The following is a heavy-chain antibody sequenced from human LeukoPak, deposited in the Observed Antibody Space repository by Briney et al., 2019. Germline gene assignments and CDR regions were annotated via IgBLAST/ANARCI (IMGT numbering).Heavy chain of an antibody. J-gene: IGHJ5*02. D-gene: IGHD6-19*01. V-gene: IGHV4-38-2*01. CDR3: ARFSSGWYNYWFDA. CDR1: GYSISSGYY. Sequence: PSETLSLTCAVSGYSISSGYYWGWIRQPPGKGLEWIGSIYHSGSTYYNPSLKNRVTISVDTSKNQFSLKLSSVTAADTAVYYCARFSSGWYNYWFDAWSQGTLVTVSS. CDR2: IYHSGST.